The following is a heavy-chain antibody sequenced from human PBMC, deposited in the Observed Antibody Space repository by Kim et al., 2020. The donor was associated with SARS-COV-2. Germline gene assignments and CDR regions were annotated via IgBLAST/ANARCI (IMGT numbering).Heavy chain of an antibody. V-gene: IGHV4-34*01. CDR2: INHSGST. Sequence: SETLSLTCAVYGGSFSGYYWSWIRQPPGKGLEWIGEINHSGSTNYNPSLKSRVTISVDTSKNQFSLKLSSVTAADTAVYYCARAGVLMVYGIGNWFYPWG. J-gene: IGHJ5*02. CDR3: ARAGVLMVYGIGNWFYP. D-gene: IGHD2-8*01. CDR1: GGSFSGYY.